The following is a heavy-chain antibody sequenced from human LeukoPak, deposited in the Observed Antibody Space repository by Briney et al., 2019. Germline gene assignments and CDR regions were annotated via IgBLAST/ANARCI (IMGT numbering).Heavy chain of an antibody. CDR2: IIPIFGTA. D-gene: IGHD3-10*01. V-gene: IGHV1-69*13. Sequence: AASVTVSCKASGGTFSSYAISWVRQAPGQGLEWVGGIIPIFGTANYAQKFQGRVTITADESTSTAYMELSSLRSEDTAVYYCARDGITMVRGVIITDLPDLDYWGQGTLVTVSS. J-gene: IGHJ4*02. CDR1: GGTFSSYA. CDR3: ARDGITMVRGVIITDLPDLDY.